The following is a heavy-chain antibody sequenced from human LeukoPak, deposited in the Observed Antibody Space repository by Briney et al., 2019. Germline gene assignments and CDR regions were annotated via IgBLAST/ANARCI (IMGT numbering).Heavy chain of an antibody. V-gene: IGHV1-69*13. CDR1: GGTFSSYA. D-gene: IGHD4-17*01. CDR3: ARTVTTSSYYFDY. J-gene: IGHJ4*02. Sequence: SVKVSCKASGGTFSSYAISWVRQAPGQGLEWMGGIIPIFGTANYAQKFQGRVTITADESTSTAYMELSSLRSDDTALYYCARTVTTSSYYFDYWGQGTLVTVSS. CDR2: IIPIFGTA.